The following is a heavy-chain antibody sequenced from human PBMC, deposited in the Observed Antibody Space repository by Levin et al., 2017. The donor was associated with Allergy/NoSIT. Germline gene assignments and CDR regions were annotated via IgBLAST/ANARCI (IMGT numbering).Heavy chain of an antibody. V-gene: IGHV3-53*01. J-gene: IGHJ4*02. CDR3: ARDNYDTPGELDF. CDR1: GFVVTRNH. D-gene: IGHD3-9*01. Sequence: HPGGSLRLSCAASGFVVTRNHMSWVRQAPGKGLEWLSVIYSGGATYYRDSVKGRFTISRDNFKNTLYLQMNSLRAEDTAIYYCARDNYDTPGELDFWGQGTLVTVS. CDR2: IYSGGAT.